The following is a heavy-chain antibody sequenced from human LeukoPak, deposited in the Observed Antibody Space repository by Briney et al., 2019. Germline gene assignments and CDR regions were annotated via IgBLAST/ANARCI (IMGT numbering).Heavy chain of an antibody. V-gene: IGHV4-59*08. D-gene: IGHD4-11*01. Sequence: SETLSLTCTVAGDSISTYCWSWVRQPPGKGLEWIGSMCYSGSTNYNPSLKSRATISIDTSKNQFSLKLSSVTAADTAVYYCARRVVESAVITERNWFDPWGQGTLVTVSS. CDR2: MCYSGST. J-gene: IGHJ5*02. CDR3: ARRVVESAVITERNWFDP. CDR1: GDSISTYC.